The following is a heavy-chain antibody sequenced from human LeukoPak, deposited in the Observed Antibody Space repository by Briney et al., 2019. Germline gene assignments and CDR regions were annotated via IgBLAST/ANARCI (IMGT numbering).Heavy chain of an antibody. V-gene: IGHV1-46*01. J-gene: IGHJ6*04. Sequence: ASVKVSCKASGYTFTSYYMHWVRQAPGQGLEWMGIINPSGGSTSYAQKFQGRVTMTRDTSTSTVYMELSSLRSEDTAVYYCARDDWNDRDYYYYCGMDVWGKGTTVTVSS. CDR1: GYTFTSYY. CDR2: INPSGGST. D-gene: IGHD1-1*01. CDR3: ARDDWNDRDYYYYCGMDV.